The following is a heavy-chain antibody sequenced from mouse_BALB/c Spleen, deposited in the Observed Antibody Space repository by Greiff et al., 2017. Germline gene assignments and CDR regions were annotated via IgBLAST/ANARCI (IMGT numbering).Heavy chain of an antibody. CDR3: ARSPYDYDDAMDY. CDR1: GFTFSSYT. V-gene: IGHV5-9*03. J-gene: IGHJ4*01. CDR2: ISSGGGNT. D-gene: IGHD2-4*01. Sequence: EVQLVESGGGLVKPGGSLKLSCAASGFTFSSYTMSWVRQTPEKRLEWVATISSGGGNTYYPDSVKGRFTISRDNAKNNPYLQMSSLRSEDTALYYCARSPYDYDDAMDYWGQGTSVTVSS.